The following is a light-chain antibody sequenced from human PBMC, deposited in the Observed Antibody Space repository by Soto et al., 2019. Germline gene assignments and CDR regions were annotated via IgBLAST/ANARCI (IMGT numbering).Light chain of an antibody. J-gene: IGKJ1*01. CDR2: GAS. V-gene: IGKV3-15*01. CDR3: QQYNNWWT. Sequence: TQSPATLSLSPGERATLSCRASQSVSSNLAWYQQKPGQAPRLLIYGASTRATGIPARFSGSGSGTEFTLTISSLQSEAFAVYYCQQYNNWWTFGQGTKVDI. CDR1: QSVSSN.